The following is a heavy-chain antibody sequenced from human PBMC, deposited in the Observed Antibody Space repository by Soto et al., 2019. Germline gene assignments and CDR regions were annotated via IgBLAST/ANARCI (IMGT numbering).Heavy chain of an antibody. J-gene: IGHJ6*02. CDR2: IIPIFGTA. V-gene: IGHV1-69*01. CDR3: ARGYGLGDYDILTGYLDYYYGMDV. Sequence: QVQLVQSGAEVKKPGSSVKVSCKASGGTFSSYAISWVRQAPGQGLEWMGGIIPIFGTANYAQKFQGRVTITADEATSTAYMELSSLRSEDTAVYYCARGYGLGDYDILTGYLDYYYGMDVWGQGTTVTVSS. D-gene: IGHD3-9*01. CDR1: GGTFSSYA.